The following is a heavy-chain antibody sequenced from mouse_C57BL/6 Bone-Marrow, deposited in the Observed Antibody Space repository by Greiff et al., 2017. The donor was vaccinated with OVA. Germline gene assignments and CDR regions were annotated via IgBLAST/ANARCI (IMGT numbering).Heavy chain of an antibody. J-gene: IGHJ2*01. D-gene: IGHD2-12*01. Sequence: EVQLVESGGDLVKPGGSLKLSCAASGFTFSSYGMSWVRQTPDKRLEWVATISSGGSYTYYPDSVKGRFTNSRDNAKNNLYLQMSSQKSEDTAMYYCARHYRNYLDYWGKGTTHTVSS. CDR1: GFTFSSYG. V-gene: IGHV5-6*01. CDR3: ARHYRNYLDY. CDR2: ISSGGSYT.